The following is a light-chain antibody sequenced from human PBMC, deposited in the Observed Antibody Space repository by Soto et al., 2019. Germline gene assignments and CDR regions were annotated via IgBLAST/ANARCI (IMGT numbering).Light chain of an antibody. CDR1: QSVSNNY. Sequence: EIVLTQSPGTLSLSPWERATLSCRASQSVSNNYLAWYQQKPGQAPRPLLYGASNRATGIPDRFSGSGSGTDFTLTISRLEPEDFAVYYCQQRSNWPPWTFGQGTKVDIK. J-gene: IGKJ1*01. CDR2: GAS. V-gene: IGKV3D-20*02. CDR3: QQRSNWPPWT.